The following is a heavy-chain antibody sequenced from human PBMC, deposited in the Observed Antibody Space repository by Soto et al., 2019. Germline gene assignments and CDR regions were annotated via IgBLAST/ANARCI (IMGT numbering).Heavy chain of an antibody. CDR3: ARGGQDFWSGPFDY. CDR2: IANSGST. V-gene: IGHV4-4*07. J-gene: IGHJ4*02. Sequence: QGQLQESGPGLVKPSETLSLTCTVSGGSISNYFCNWIRQPAGKGLEWIGRIANSGSTNYNPSLKSRITMSADTSRNQFSLKLNSVTAADTAVYYCARGGQDFWSGPFDYWGQGALVTVSS. CDR1: GGSISNYF. D-gene: IGHD3-3*01.